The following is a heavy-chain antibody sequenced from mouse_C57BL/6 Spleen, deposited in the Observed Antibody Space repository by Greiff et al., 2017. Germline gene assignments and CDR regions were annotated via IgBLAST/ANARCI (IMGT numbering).Heavy chain of an antibody. D-gene: IGHD3-3*01. CDR2: ISSGSSTI. CDR1: GFTFSTYG. J-gene: IGHJ1*03. CDR3: GGDRWDEGYFGG. Sequence: EVQLVESGGGFVKPGGSLKLSCAASGFTFSTYGMHWVRQAPGKGLEWVAYISSGSSTIYYADTVKGRFTISRDKAKNTLFLQMTSLRAEDTARFECGGDRWDEGYFGGWGTGTTVTVAT. V-gene: IGHV5-17*01.